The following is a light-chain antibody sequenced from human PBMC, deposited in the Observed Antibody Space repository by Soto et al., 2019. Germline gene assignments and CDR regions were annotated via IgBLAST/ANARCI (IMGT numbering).Light chain of an antibody. J-gene: IGKJ2*01. CDR3: QSYNDWPFT. CDR1: ESLSTY. Sequence: EIVMTQSPATLSVSPGERVTLSCRASESLSTYLAWYQQKPGQAPRLLIYGASTKATGMPARFSGSGSATDFTLTISSLQSEDFAVYYCQSYNDWPFTFGQETKLEI. CDR2: GAS. V-gene: IGKV3-15*01.